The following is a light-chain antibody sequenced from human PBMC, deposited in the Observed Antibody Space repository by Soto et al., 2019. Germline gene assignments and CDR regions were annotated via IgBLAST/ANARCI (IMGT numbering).Light chain of an antibody. J-gene: IGKJ1*01. CDR3: QQYSDWPRT. CDR1: QSVSSN. Sequence: EIVLTQFPATLSLSPGERATLSCRANQSVSSNLAWYQQKPGQAPRLLIYGASTRATGIPARFSGSGSGTEFTLTISSLQSEDFAVYYCQQYSDWPRTFGQGTKVDIK. CDR2: GAS. V-gene: IGKV3-15*01.